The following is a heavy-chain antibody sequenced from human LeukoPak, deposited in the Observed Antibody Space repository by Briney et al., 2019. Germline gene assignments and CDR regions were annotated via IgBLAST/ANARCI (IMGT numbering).Heavy chain of an antibody. CDR2: IYYSGST. CDR1: GGSISSSSYY. CDR3: ARRLSRRRDYYYYMDV. J-gene: IGHJ6*03. Sequence: SETLSLTCTVSGGSISSSSYYWGWIRQPPGKGLEWIGSIYYSGSTYYNPSLKSRVTISVDTSKNQFSLKLSSVTAADTAVYYCARRLSRRRDYYYYMDVWGKGTTVTISS. V-gene: IGHV4-39*07. D-gene: IGHD5/OR15-5a*01.